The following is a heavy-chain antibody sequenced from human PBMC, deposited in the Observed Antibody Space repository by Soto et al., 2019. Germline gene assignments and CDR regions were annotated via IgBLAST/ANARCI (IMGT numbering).Heavy chain of an antibody. J-gene: IGHJ4*02. D-gene: IGHD3-22*01. Sequence: SETLSLTCTVSGGSISSYYWSWIRQPAGKELEWIGRIYTSGSTNYNPSLKSRVTMSVDTSKNQFSLKLSSVTAADTAVYYCARGSSGYYYDNYFDYWGQGTLVTVSS. CDR1: GGSISSYY. CDR2: IYTSGST. CDR3: ARGSSGYYYDNYFDY. V-gene: IGHV4-4*07.